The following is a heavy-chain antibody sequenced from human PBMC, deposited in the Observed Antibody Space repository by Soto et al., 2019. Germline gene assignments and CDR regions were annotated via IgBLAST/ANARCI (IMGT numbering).Heavy chain of an antibody. V-gene: IGHV4-34*01. CDR1: GGSFSGYY. CDR3: AREQWFGELSSDY. CDR2: INHSGST. J-gene: IGHJ4*02. Sequence: SETLSLTCAVYGGSFSGYYWSWIRQPPGKGLEWIGEINHSGSTNYNPSLKSRVTISVDTSKNQFSLKLSSVTAADTAVYYCAREQWFGELSSDYWGQGTLVTVS. D-gene: IGHD3-10*01.